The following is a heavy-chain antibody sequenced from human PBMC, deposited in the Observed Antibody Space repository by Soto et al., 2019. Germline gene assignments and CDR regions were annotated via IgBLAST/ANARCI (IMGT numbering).Heavy chain of an antibody. CDR2: IYYSGNT. CDR1: GGSISSSSYY. D-gene: IGHD3-16*02. J-gene: IGHJ4*02. Sequence: QLQLQESGPGLVKPSETLSLTCTVSGGSISSSSYYWGWIRQPPGKGLEWIGSIYYSGNTYYNPSLKSRFTISVDTSKNQFSLKLSSVTAADTAVYYCARHNYDYIWGSYRPTYFDYWGQGTLVTVSS. V-gene: IGHV4-39*01. CDR3: ARHNYDYIWGSYRPTYFDY.